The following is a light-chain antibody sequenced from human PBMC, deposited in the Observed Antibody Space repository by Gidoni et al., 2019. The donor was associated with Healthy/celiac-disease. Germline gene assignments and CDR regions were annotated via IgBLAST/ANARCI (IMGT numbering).Light chain of an antibody. V-gene: IGKV4-1*01. CDR2: WAS. Sequence: DIVLTQSPDSLAVSLGERATINCKFSQSVLYSSNNKNYLASYQQKPGQHPKLLIYWASTRESGVPDRFSGSGSGTEFTLTISSLQAEDVAVYYCQQYYSTPRTFGQGTRLESK. CDR1: QSVLYSSNNKNY. J-gene: IGKJ5*01. CDR3: QQYYSTPRT.